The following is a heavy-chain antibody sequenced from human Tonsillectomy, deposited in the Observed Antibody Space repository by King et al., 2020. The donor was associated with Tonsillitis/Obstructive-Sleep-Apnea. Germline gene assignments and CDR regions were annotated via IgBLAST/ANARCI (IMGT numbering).Heavy chain of an antibody. D-gene: IGHD6-19*01. CDR1: GYTFTNYG. Sequence: HVQLVQSGAEVKKPGASVKVSCKASGYTFTNYGISWVRQAPGQGLEWMGWISAYNVNTNYAQNLQGRVTMTTDTSTSTAYMELRSLGSDDTAVYYCERYQCGYFDYWGQGTLVTVSS. V-gene: IGHV1-18*01. CDR3: ERYQCGYFDY. J-gene: IGHJ4*02. CDR2: ISAYNVNT.